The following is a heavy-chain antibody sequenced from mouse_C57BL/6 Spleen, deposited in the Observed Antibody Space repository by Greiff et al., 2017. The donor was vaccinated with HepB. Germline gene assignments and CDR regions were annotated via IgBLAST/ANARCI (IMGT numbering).Heavy chain of an antibody. Sequence: EVQRVESGAELVRPGASVKLSCTASGFNIKDDYMNWVKQRPEQGLEWIGWIDPENGDTEYASKFQGKATITADTSSNTAYLQLSSLTSEDTAVYYCTTQDYYGSSRFDYWGQGTTLTVSS. CDR2: IDPENGDT. J-gene: IGHJ2*01. CDR3: TTQDYYGSSRFDY. CDR1: GFNIKDDY. D-gene: IGHD1-1*01. V-gene: IGHV14-4*01.